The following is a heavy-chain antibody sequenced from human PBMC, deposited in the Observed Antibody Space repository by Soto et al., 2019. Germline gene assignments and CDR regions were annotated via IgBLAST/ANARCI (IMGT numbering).Heavy chain of an antibody. J-gene: IGHJ4*02. CDR3: ARGPFVVLNYFES. V-gene: IGHV1-69*02. D-gene: IGHD3-16*02. CDR1: GGTFRNYP. CDR2: IFPLTDIP. Sequence: QVQLVQSGTEVKKPGSSVKVSCKASGGTFRNYPINWVRQAPGQGLEWMGSIFPLTDIPDYAQNFQARLTISADKSTSTAYMELSSLTSDDTAMYFCARGPFVVLNYFESWCQGTLVTVSS.